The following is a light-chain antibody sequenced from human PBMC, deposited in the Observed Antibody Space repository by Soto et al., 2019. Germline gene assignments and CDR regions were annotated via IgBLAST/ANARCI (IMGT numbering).Light chain of an antibody. V-gene: IGLV2-14*01. CDR2: EVT. J-gene: IGLJ1*01. CDR3: SSYTNTITLIV. CDR1: NSDIGSYWS. Sequence: QSALTQPASVSGSPGQSITISCTGTNSDIGSYWSVSWYQQHPGKAPKLLISEVTQRPSGVSNRFSGSKSANTASLTISGLQPEDEADYYCSSYTNTITLIVFGSGTKVTVL.